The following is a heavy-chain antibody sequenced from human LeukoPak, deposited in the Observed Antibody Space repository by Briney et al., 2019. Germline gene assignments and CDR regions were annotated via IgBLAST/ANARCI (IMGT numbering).Heavy chain of an antibody. CDR3: ASGGESSGYYYSSHAFDI. CDR2: IYPGDSDT. V-gene: IGHV5-51*01. Sequence: GESLKVSCKGSGYSFTSYWIGWVRQMPGKGLEWMGIIYPGDSDTRYSPSFQGQVTISADKSISTAYLQWSSLKASDTAMYYCASGGESSGYYYSSHAFDIWGQGTMVTVSS. D-gene: IGHD3-22*01. J-gene: IGHJ3*02. CDR1: GYSFTSYW.